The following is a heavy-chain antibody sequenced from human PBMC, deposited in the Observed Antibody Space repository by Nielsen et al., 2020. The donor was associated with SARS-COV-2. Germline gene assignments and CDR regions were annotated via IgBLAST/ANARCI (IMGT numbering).Heavy chain of an antibody. CDR1: GFTFSTYG. D-gene: IGHD5-12*01. CDR3: AREPADIVAFDY. J-gene: IGHJ4*02. Sequence: GGSLRLSCAASGFTFSTYGMHWVRQAPGKGLEGVAAIWHDGSKTYYADSVKGRFTISRDNSKNTLYLQMNSLRAEDTAVYYCAREPADIVAFDYWGQGTLVTVSS. CDR2: IWHDGSKT. V-gene: IGHV3-33*01.